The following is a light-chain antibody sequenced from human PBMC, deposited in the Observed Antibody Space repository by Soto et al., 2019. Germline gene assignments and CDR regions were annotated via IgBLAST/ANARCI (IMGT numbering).Light chain of an antibody. CDR2: GAS. J-gene: IGKJ4*01. Sequence: DIPMTQSPSSLSASVGDRVTITCRASQGISNYLAWYQQKPGKVPKLLIYGASTLQSGVPSRFSGSGSGTDFPLTISGLQPEDVATYYCQKYNSAPPLFGGGTRVEIK. V-gene: IGKV1-27*01. CDR3: QKYNSAPPL. CDR1: QGISNY.